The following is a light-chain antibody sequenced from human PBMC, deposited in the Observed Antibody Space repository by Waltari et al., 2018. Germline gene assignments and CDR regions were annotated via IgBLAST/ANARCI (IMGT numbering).Light chain of an antibody. J-gene: IGLJ2*01. CDR2: EGT. CDR3: CSYAGRITFVV. V-gene: IGLV2-23*01. CDR1: SSDLGGYNF. Sequence: QSALTQPASVSGSPGQSITISCTGTSSDLGGYNFVSWYRQHPGKAPKVLIYEGTKRPSGIANRCSGSKSGNTASLTISGLQAEDEADYYCCSYAGRITFVVFGGGTKLTVL.